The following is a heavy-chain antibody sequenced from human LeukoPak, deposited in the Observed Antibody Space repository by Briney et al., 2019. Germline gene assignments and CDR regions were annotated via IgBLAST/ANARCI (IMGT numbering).Heavy chain of an antibody. J-gene: IGHJ4*02. V-gene: IGHV3-49*04. D-gene: IGHD5-18*01. CDR3: TRVGSPSVYSYGLYYFDY. CDR1: GFTFGVYA. Sequence: GRSLRLACTASGFTFGVYAMSWVRQAPGEGLEWVGFIISKAYGGTTEYSASVKGRLTISRDDSKSIAYLQMNSLKTEDTAVYYCTRVGSPSVYSYGLYYFDYWGQGTLVTVPS. CDR2: IISKAYGGTT.